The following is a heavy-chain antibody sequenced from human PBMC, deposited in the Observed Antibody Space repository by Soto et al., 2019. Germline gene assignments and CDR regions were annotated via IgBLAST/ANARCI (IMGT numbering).Heavy chain of an antibody. CDR2: IKQDGSEK. D-gene: IGHD4-4*01. CDR1: GFSFSSFW. V-gene: IGHV3-7*01. CDR3: AKAVTTYLGYYYYGMDV. J-gene: IGHJ6*02. Sequence: EVQLVESGGGLVQPGGSLRLSCTTSGFSFSSFWMIWVRQAPGKGLEWVAIIKQDGSEKHYVDSVKGRFTISRDNSKNTLYLQMNSLRAEDTAVYYCAKAVTTYLGYYYYGMDVWGQGTTVTVSS.